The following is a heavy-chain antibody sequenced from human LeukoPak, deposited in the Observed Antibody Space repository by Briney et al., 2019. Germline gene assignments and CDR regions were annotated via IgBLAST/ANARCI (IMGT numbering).Heavy chain of an antibody. CDR1: GYTFTSHD. CDR2: MNPNSGNT. J-gene: IGHJ6*02. D-gene: IGHD6-13*01. CDR3: SGGAAAAPKDYYYYGMDV. Sequence: GASVKVSCKASGYTFTSHDINWVRQATGQGLEWMGWMNPNSGNTGYAQKFQGRVTMTRNTSISTAYMELSSLRSDDTAVYYCSGGAAAAPKDYYYYGMDVWGQGTTVTVSS. V-gene: IGHV1-8*01.